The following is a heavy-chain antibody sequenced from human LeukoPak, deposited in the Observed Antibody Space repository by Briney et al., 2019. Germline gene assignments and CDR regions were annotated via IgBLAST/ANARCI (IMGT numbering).Heavy chain of an antibody. V-gene: IGHV4-59*08. CDR1: GGSISSYY. CDR3: ARLVRGVGYWYFDL. D-gene: IGHD3-10*01. CDR2: IYYSGST. Sequence: PSETLSLTCTVSGGSISSYYWSWIRQPPGKGLEWIGYIYYSGSTNYNPSLKSRVTISVDTSKNQFSLNLSSVTAADTAMYYCARLVRGVGYWYFDLWGRGTLVTVSS. J-gene: IGHJ2*01.